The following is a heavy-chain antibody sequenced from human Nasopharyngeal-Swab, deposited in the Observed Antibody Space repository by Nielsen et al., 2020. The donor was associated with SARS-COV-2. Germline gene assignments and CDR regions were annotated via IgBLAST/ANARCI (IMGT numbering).Heavy chain of an antibody. V-gene: IGHV1-18*01. D-gene: IGHD3-16*01. J-gene: IGHJ4*02. Sequence: ASVKVSCKASGYTFPNYGIFWVRQAPGQGLEWLGSISVHNGYTNYPQKLQGRVTMTTDTSTTTASMELRSLRSADTAVYYCARDSIAFGGPEGDYWGQGTLVTVSS. CDR1: GYTFPNYG. CDR3: ARDSIAFGGPEGDY. CDR2: ISVHNGYT.